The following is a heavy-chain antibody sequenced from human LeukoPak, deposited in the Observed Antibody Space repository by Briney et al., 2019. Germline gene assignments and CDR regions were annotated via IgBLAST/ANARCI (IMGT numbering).Heavy chain of an antibody. Sequence: PSETLSLTCTVSGGSISSYYWSWIRQPAGKGLEWIGRIYTSGSTNYNPSLKSRVTMSVDTSKNQFSLKLSSVTAADTAVYYCARYIAAAGYNWFDPWGQGTLVTVSS. J-gene: IGHJ5*02. CDR2: IYTSGST. V-gene: IGHV4-4*07. CDR3: ARYIAAAGYNWFDP. CDR1: GGSISSYY. D-gene: IGHD6-13*01.